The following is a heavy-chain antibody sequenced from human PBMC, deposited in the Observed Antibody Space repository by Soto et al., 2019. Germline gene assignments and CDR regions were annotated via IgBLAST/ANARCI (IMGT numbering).Heavy chain of an antibody. CDR2: ISYDGSNT. CDR3: AKEGGLSGSYYITRVFYVDY. CDR1: GFTFSSYG. D-gene: IGHD1-26*01. J-gene: IGHJ4*02. V-gene: IGHV3-30*18. Sequence: QVQLVESGGGVVQPGRSLRLSCVASGFTFSSYGMHWVRQAPGKGLGWVAIISYDGSNTYYADSVKGRFTISRDNSKNTLYLEMDSLRTEVMTEYFWAKEGGLSGSYYITRVFYVDYWGQGTLVTVFS.